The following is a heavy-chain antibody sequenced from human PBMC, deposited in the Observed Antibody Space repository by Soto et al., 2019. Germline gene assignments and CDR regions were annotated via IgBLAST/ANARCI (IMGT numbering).Heavy chain of an antibody. D-gene: IGHD6-6*01. CDR2: IYYSGST. J-gene: IGHJ6*03. V-gene: IGHV4-59*08. CDR1: GGSISSYY. CDR3: ARSLVYHYYYYYMDF. Sequence: PSETLSLTCTVSGGSISSYYWSWIRQPPGKVLEWIGYIYYSGSTNYNPSLKSRVTISVDTSKNQFSLKLSSVTAADTAVYYCARSLVYHYYYYYMDFWGKGTTVTGSS.